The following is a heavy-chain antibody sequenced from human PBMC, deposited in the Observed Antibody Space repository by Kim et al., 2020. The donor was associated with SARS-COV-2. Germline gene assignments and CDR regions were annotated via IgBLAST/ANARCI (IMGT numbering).Heavy chain of an antibody. CDR1: GFTFSSYG. CDR2: IWYDGSNI. CDR3: ARDGLLWSGDPIAVYYYYYMDV. J-gene: IGHJ6*03. Sequence: GGSLRLSCAASGFTFSSYGMHWVRQAPGKGLEWVSVIWYDGSNIYYADSVKGRFTISRDNSKNTLYLQMNSLRDEDTAVYYCARDGLLWSGDPIAVYYYYYMDVWGEGSTGTVSS. V-gene: IGHV3-33*01. D-gene: IGHD3-10*01.